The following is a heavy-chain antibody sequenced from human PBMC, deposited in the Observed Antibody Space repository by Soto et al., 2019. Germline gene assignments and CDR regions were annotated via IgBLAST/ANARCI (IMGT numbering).Heavy chain of an antibody. Sequence: SETLSLTCTVSGGSISSSSYYWGWIRQPPGEGLEWIGSIHYSGSTYYNPSLKSRVTISVDTSKNQFSLKLSSVTAADTAVYYCARVQNPAYFDYWGQGTPVTVSS. CDR1: GGSISSSSYY. CDR3: ARVQNPAYFDY. CDR2: IHYSGST. J-gene: IGHJ4*02. V-gene: IGHV4-39*01.